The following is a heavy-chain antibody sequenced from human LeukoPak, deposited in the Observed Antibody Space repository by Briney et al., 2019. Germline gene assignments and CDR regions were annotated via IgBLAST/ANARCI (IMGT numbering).Heavy chain of an antibody. CDR3: ARAAAGLMYYFDY. CDR1: GYTFTGYY. Sequence: ASVKVSCKASGYTFTGYYMHWVRQAPGQGLEWMGWINPNSGGTNYAQKFQGRVTMTRDTSISTAYMELSRLRSDDTAVYYCARAAAGLMYYFDYWGQGTLVTVSS. D-gene: IGHD6-13*01. J-gene: IGHJ4*02. CDR2: INPNSGGT. V-gene: IGHV1-2*02.